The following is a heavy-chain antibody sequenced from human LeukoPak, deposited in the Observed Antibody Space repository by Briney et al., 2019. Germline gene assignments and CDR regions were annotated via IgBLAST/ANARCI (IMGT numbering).Heavy chain of an antibody. CDR2: INQSGYI. CDR1: GGSFSDYY. CDR3: ARREYSSGWELDY. Sequence: SETLSLTCAVYGGSFSDYYWSWIRQSPEKGLEWIGEINQSGYINYNPSLKSRVTMSVDTSKNQFSLKLSSVTAADTAVYYCARREYSSGWELDYWGQGTLVTVSS. D-gene: IGHD6-19*01. V-gene: IGHV4-34*01. J-gene: IGHJ4*02.